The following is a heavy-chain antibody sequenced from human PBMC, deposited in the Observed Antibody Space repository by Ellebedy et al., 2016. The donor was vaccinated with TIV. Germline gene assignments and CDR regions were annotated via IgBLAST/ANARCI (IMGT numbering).Heavy chain of an antibody. D-gene: IGHD2-2*01. CDR1: GYSFTRYT. J-gene: IGHJ5*02. CDR3: ARGAMMYPPHDL. Sequence: ASVKVSCKASGYSFTRYTIHWVRQAPGQRLEWMGWINAGNGNTKYSQKFQGRVTITRDTSASAASMELSSLRSEDTAVYYCARGAMMYPPHDLWGQGTLVAVSS. V-gene: IGHV1-3*01. CDR2: INAGNGNT.